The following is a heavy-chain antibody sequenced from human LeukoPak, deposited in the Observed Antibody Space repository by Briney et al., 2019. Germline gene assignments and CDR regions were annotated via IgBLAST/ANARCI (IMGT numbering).Heavy chain of an antibody. V-gene: IGHV4-59*08. CDR2: IYYSGST. Sequence: SETLSLTYTVSGGSISSYYWSWIRQPPGKGLEWMGYIYYSGSTNYNPSLKSRVTISVDTSKNQFSLKLRSLTAADTAVYYCARHVGYGNNWFDPWGQGTLVTVSS. CDR3: ARHVGYGNNWFDP. D-gene: IGHD5-18*01. J-gene: IGHJ5*02. CDR1: GGSISSYY.